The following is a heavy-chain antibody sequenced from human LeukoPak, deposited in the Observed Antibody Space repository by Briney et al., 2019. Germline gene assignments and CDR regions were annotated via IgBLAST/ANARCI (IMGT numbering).Heavy chain of an antibody. Sequence: PSETLSLTCAVSGDAINNGLHFWGWIRQPPGRGPEWIAATYYSGTTFYNPSFRSRVTISVDTSNNHFSLILYSVTAADTGVYYCARQPPRDYEWNSDYWGQGVLVTVS. CDR2: TYYSGTT. J-gene: IGHJ4*02. D-gene: IGHD3-22*01. CDR1: GDAINNGLHF. CDR3: ARQPPRDYEWNSDY. V-gene: IGHV4-39*02.